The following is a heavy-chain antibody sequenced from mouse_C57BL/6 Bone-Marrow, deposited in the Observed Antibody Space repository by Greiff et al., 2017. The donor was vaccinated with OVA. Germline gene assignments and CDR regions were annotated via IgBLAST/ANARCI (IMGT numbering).Heavy chain of an antibody. D-gene: IGHD2-3*01. CDR2: INPSNGGT. Sequence: QVQLQQPGTELVKPGASVKLSCKASGYTFTSYWMHWVKQRPGQGLEWIGNINPSNGGTNYNEKFKSKATLTVDNSSSTAYMQLSSLTSEDSAVYYCARGGWLLAWFAYWGQGTLVTVSA. J-gene: IGHJ3*01. V-gene: IGHV1-53*01. CDR1: GYTFTSYW. CDR3: ARGGWLLAWFAY.